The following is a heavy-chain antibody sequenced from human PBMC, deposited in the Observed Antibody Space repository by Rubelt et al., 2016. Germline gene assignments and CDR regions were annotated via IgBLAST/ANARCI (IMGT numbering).Heavy chain of an antibody. V-gene: IGHV3-21*05. CDR3: AGDNDRKIDY. D-gene: IGHD1-1*01. Sequence: EVQLVESGGGLVKPGGSLRLSCAASGFSFSDYSMNWVRQAPGKGLEWVSYISVDSDDIYYADSVKGRFTVSRDNAKKSLYLQLNGLRDEDTAVYYGAGDNDRKIDYWGQGTLVTVSS. CDR2: ISVDSDDI. CDR1: GFSFSDYS. J-gene: IGHJ4*02.